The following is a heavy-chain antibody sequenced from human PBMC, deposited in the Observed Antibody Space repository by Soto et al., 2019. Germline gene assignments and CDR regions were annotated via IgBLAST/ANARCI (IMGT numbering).Heavy chain of an antibody. CDR1: GFTFSSYG. V-gene: IGHV3-30*18. J-gene: IGHJ4*02. CDR2: ISYDGSNK. D-gene: IGHD2-8*01. Sequence: QVQLVESGGGVVQPGRSLRLSCAASGFTFSSYGMHWVRQAPGKGLEWVAVISYDGSNKYYADSVKGRFTISRDNSKNTMYRQMHSLRAEDTAVYYCAKGLQSCTNGVCPFDYWGQGTLVTVSS. CDR3: AKGLQSCTNGVCPFDY.